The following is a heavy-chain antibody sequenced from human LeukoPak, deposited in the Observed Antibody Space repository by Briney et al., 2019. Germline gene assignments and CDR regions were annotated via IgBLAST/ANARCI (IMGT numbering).Heavy chain of an antibody. J-gene: IGHJ4*02. V-gene: IGHV3-33*01. D-gene: IGHD2-15*01. CDR1: GFTFDSYA. CDR2: IWYDGSNK. Sequence: GRSLRLSCAASGFTFDSYAMHWVRQAPGKGLEWVAVIWYDGSNKYYADSVKGRFTISRDNSKNTLYLQMNSLRAEDTAVYYCARAGYCSGGTCVSYFDYWGQGTLVTVSS. CDR3: ARAGYCSGGTCVSYFDY.